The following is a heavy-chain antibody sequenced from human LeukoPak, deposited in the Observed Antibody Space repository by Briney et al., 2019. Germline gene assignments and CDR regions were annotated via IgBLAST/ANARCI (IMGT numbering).Heavy chain of an antibody. CDR1: GFTFSNYW. Sequence: GGSLRLSCAASGFTFSNYWMSWVRQAPGKGLEWVANIKQDGSDKSYVDSVKGRFTISRDNSKNTLYLQMNSLRADDTAVYYCAKRPTDLASLDYWGQGTLVTVSS. V-gene: IGHV3-7*03. CDR2: IKQDGSDK. CDR3: AKRPTDLASLDY. J-gene: IGHJ4*02. D-gene: IGHD1-1*01.